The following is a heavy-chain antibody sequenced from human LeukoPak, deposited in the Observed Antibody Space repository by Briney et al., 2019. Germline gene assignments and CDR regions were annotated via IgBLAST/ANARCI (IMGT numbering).Heavy chain of an antibody. CDR2: ISSSSSTI. J-gene: IGHJ3*02. V-gene: IGHV3-48*01. CDR1: GFTFSSYS. Sequence: PGGSLRLSCAASGFTFSSYSMNWVRQAPGKGLEWVSYISSSSSTIYYADSEKGRFTISRDNAKNSLYLQMNSLRAEDTAVYYCARGGRMVRGVIMDDAFDIWGQGTMVTVSS. CDR3: ARGGRMVRGVIMDDAFDI. D-gene: IGHD3-10*01.